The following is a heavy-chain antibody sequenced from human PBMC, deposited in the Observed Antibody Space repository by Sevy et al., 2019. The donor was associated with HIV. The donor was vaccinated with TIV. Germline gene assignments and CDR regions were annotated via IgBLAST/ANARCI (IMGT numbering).Heavy chain of an antibody. Sequence: ASVKVSCKVSGYTLTALSMHWVRQAPGKGLEWMGGFDEDGEIMYAQKFQGRVTMTEGTSTDTAYMELSSLRSEDTAMYYCATDIVVGRDYWGQGTLVTVSS. D-gene: IGHD2-2*01. J-gene: IGHJ4*02. CDR2: FDEDGEI. V-gene: IGHV1-24*01. CDR1: GYTLTALS. CDR3: ATDIVVGRDY.